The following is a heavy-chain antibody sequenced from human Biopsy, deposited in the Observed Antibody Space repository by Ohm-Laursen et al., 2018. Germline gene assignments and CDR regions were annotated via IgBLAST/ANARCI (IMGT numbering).Heavy chain of an antibody. J-gene: IGHJ6*02. Sequence: SLRLSCAASGFSFDNYVMHWVRQAPGKGLEWVSGISWNSDGIGYADSVKGRFTIYRDNAKNSLYLQMNSLRSEDTALYYCAKDRYPSSWHYYYGMDVWGQGTTVTVSS. V-gene: IGHV3-9*01. CDR2: ISWNSDGI. CDR1: GFSFDNYV. CDR3: AKDRYPSSWHYYYGMDV. D-gene: IGHD6-13*01.